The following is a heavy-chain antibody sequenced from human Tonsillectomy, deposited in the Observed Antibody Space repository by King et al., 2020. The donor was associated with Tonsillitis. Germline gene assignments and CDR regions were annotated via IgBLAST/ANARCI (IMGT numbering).Heavy chain of an antibody. D-gene: IGHD2-2*01. Sequence: VQLVESGGGVVQPGRSLRLSCAASGFTFSTFAMHWVRQAPGKGLEWVALIWYDGSNKYYADSVKGRFTISRDSSKNTLYLQLNSLRAEDTAVYYCARSFRSLGSSTDCLQPDYWGQGTLVTVSS. CDR1: GFTFSTFA. J-gene: IGHJ4*02. CDR2: IWYDGSNK. V-gene: IGHV3-33*08. CDR3: ARSFRSLGSSTDCLQPDY.